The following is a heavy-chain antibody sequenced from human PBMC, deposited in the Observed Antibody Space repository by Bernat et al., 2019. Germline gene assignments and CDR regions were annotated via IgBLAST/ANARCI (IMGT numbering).Heavy chain of an antibody. D-gene: IGHD3-10*01. Sequence: QVQLVESGGGVVQPGRSLRLSCAASGFTFSSYGMHWVRQAPGKGLEWVAVISYDGSNKYYADSVKGRFPISRDNSKNTLYLQMNSLRAEDTAVYYCAKGLSSNYYGSGVAKRRDYWGQGTLVTVSS. CDR3: AKGLSSNYYGSGVAKRRDY. CDR2: ISYDGSNK. V-gene: IGHV3-30*18. CDR1: GFTFSSYG. J-gene: IGHJ4*02.